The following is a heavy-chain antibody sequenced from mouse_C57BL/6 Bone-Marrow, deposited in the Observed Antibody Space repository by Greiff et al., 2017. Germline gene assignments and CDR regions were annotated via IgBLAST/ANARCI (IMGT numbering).Heavy chain of an antibody. CDR1: GYTFTDYE. CDR3: TNDYYGSSYRH. J-gene: IGHJ2*01. CDR2: IDPETGGT. V-gene: IGHV1-15*01. Sequence: QVQLKQSGAELVRPGASVTLSCKASGYTFTDYEMHWVKQTPVHGLEWIGAIDPETGGTAYNQKFKGKAILTADKSSSTAYMELRSLTSEDSAVYYCTNDYYGSSYRHWGQGTTLTVSS. D-gene: IGHD1-1*01.